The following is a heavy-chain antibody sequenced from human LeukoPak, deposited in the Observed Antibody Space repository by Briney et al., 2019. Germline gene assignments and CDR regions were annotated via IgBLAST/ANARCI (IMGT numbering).Heavy chain of an antibody. CDR3: AREDDSSGYYSDAFDI. CDR2: IKPDGSEK. J-gene: IGHJ3*02. V-gene: IGHV3-7*03. CDR1: GFNFGTYW. Sequence: GGSLRLSCAASGFNFGTYWMSWVRQAPGKGLEWVANIKPDGSEKHYVDSMKGRFTISRDNAKNSLYLQMNSLRAEDTAVYYCAREDDSSGYYSDAFDIWGQGTMLTVSS. D-gene: IGHD3-22*01.